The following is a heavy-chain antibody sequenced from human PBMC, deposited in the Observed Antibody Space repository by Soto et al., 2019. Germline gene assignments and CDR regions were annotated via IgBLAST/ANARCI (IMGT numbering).Heavy chain of an antibody. CDR2: IYHTGTT. V-gene: IGHV4-30-2*01. J-gene: IGHJ5*02. D-gene: IGHD3-22*01. CDR1: GGSINSGYYS. CDR3: AGGINYYDSSGDSWFDP. Sequence: TSETLSLTCPVSGGSINSGYYSWTWIRQPPGKGLEWIGHIYHTGTTYYNTSLKSRVTISVDRSKNQFSLKLSSVTAADTAVYYCAGGINYYDSSGDSWFDPWGQGTLVTVS.